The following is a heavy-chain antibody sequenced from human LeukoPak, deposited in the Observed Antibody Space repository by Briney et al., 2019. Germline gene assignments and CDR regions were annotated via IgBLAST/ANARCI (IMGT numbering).Heavy chain of an antibody. V-gene: IGHV4-38-2*01. CDR2: IYHSGCT. CDR1: GYSISSGYY. CDR3: ARHRSEYQLLYDSWFDP. Sequence: SETLSLTCAVSGYSISSGYYWGWIRQPPGKGLEWIGSIYHSGCTYYNPSLKSRVTISVDTSKNQFSLKLSSVTAADTAVYYCARHRSEYQLLYDSWFDPWGQGTLVTVSS. D-gene: IGHD2-2*02. J-gene: IGHJ5*02.